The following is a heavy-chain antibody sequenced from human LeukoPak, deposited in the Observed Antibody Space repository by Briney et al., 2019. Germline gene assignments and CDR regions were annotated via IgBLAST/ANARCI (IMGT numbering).Heavy chain of an antibody. CDR2: MNPNSGNT. V-gene: IGHV1-8*01. Sequence: ASVKVSCKASGYTFTSYDINWVRQATGQGLEWMGWMNPNSGNTGYAQKFQGRVTMTRNTSISTAYMELSSLRSEDTAVYYCATAYYGSGSLLYNWFDPWGQGTLVTVSS. D-gene: IGHD3-10*01. CDR1: GYTFTSYD. CDR3: ATAYYGSGSLLYNWFDP. J-gene: IGHJ5*02.